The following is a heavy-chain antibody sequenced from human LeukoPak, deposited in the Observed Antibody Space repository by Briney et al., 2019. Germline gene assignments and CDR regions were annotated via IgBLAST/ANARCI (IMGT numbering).Heavy chain of an antibody. V-gene: IGHV3-30*18. CDR1: GFTFSSYG. D-gene: IGHD3-22*01. Sequence: GGSLRLSCAASGFTFSSYGMHWVRQAPGKGLEWVAVISYDGSTKYYADSVKGRFTISRDHSKNPLYLQLNSLRAEDTAVYYCAKGFSYDGTGYQDYWGQGTLVTVSS. CDR2: ISYDGSTK. J-gene: IGHJ4*02. CDR3: AKGFSYDGTGYQDY.